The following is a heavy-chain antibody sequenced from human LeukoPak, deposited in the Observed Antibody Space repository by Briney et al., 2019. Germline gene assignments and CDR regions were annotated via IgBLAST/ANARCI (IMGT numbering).Heavy chain of an antibody. CDR1: GDSVSSNSAA. CDR2: TYYRSKWYN. V-gene: IGHV6-1*01. J-gene: IGHJ4*02. D-gene: IGHD6-13*01. CDR3: ARVQQLGQGFHY. Sequence: SQTLSLTCAISGDSVSSNSAAWNWIRQSPSRGLEWLGRTYYRSKWYNDYALSVRSRISINPDTSKNQFSLQLNSVTPEDTAVYYRARVQQLGQGFHYRGLGTLVTVSS.